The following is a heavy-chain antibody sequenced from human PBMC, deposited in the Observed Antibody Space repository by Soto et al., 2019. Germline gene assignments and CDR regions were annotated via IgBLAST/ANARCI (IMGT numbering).Heavy chain of an antibody. CDR1: GGTFSSYA. CDR3: AASPPKTAMGSHLSDY. J-gene: IGHJ4*02. CDR2: IIPIFGTA. V-gene: IGHV1-69*13. Sequence: GASVKVSCKASGGTFSSYAISWVRQAPGQGLEWMGGIIPIFGTANYAQKFQGRVTITADESTSTAYMELSSLRSEDTAVYYCAASPPKTAMGSHLSDYWGQGTLVTVSS. D-gene: IGHD5-18*01.